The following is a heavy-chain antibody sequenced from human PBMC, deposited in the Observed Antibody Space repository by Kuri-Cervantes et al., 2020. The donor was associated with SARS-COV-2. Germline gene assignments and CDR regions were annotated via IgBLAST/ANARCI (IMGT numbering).Heavy chain of an antibody. V-gene: IGHV4-4*07. D-gene: IGHD2-2*01. CDR3: ARWDIVVVPAAPKGAFDI. J-gene: IGHJ3*02. CDR2: IYTSGST. CDR1: GGSISSYC. Sequence: GSLRLSCTVSGGSISSYCWSWIRQPAGKGLEWIGRIYTSGSTNYNPSLKSRVTMSVDTSKNQFSLKLSSVTAADTAVYYCARWDIVVVPAAPKGAFDIWGQGTMVTVSS.